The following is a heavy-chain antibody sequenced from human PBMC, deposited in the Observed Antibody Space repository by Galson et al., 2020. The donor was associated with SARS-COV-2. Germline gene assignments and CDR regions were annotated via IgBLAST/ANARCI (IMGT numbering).Heavy chain of an antibody. V-gene: IGHV4-4*02. CDR3: ATDTRGWQPTDY. D-gene: IGHD6-19*01. Sequence: SETLSPTCAVSGASISDSACWTWIRQPPGKGREWIGYMCQIGTNNNNPSLRSRVTISAETSKNEFYLRLTSVTAADTAVYYCATDTRGWQPTDYWGQGTLVTVAP. CDR1: GASISDSAC. CDR2: MCQIGTN. J-gene: IGHJ4*02.